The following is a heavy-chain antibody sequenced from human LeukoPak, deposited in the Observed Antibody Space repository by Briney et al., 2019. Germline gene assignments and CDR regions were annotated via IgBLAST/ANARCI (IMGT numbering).Heavy chain of an antibody. Sequence: GGSLRLSCAASGFTFSNYWMSWVRQAPGKGLEWVANIKQDGSEKYYVDSVKGRFTISRDNAKNSLYLQMNSLRAEDTAVYYCARGGSGSYFTASYYYYYYMDVWGKGTTVTVSS. CDR1: GFTFSNYW. D-gene: IGHD1-26*01. CDR3: ARGGSGSYFTASYYYYYYMDV. V-gene: IGHV3-7*01. J-gene: IGHJ6*03. CDR2: IKQDGSEK.